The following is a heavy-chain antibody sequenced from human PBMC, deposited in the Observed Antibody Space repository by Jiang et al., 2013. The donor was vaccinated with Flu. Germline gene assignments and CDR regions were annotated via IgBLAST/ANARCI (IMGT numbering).Heavy chain of an antibody. V-gene: IGHV6-1*01. CDR1: GDSVSSNSAA. CDR3: ARTNDGLLDY. J-gene: IGHJ4*02. CDR2: TYYRSKWYN. D-gene: IGHD1-1*01. Sequence: SQTLSLTCAISGDSVSSNSAAWNWIRQSPSRGLEWLGRTYYRSKWYNGYTVSVKSRISINPDTSKNQLSLQLSSVTPEDTAVYYCARTNDGLLDYWGQGTLVTVSS.